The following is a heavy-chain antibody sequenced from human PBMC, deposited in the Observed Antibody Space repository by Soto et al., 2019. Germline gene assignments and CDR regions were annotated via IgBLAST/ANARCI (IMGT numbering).Heavy chain of an antibody. CDR1: GDSISSDKW. CDR3: ARGERQPQRDY. J-gene: IGHJ4*02. V-gene: IGHV4-4*02. D-gene: IGHD6-25*01. Sequence: QVLLQESGPGLVKPSGTLTLTCAVSGDSISSDKWWSWVRQPPGKGLEWIGEIHHSGNSNYNPSLKSRVIISVDKSKNQFSLKLSSVTDADTAVYYCARGERQPQRDYWGQGTLVTVSS. CDR2: IHHSGNS.